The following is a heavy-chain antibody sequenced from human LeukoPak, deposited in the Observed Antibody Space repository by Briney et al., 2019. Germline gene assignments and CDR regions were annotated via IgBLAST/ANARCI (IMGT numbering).Heavy chain of an antibody. Sequence: RTSETLSLTCTVSGGSISSYYWSWIRQPPGKGLEWIGYIYYSGSTNYNPSLKSRVTISVDTSKNQFSLKLSSVTAADTAVYYCARVWYGDYIWFDPWGQGTLVTVSS. V-gene: IGHV4-59*01. CDR1: GGSISSYY. J-gene: IGHJ5*02. CDR3: ARVWYGDYIWFDP. D-gene: IGHD4-17*01. CDR2: IYYSGST.